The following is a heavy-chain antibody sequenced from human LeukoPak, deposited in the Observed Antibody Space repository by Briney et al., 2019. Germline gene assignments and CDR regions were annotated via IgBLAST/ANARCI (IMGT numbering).Heavy chain of an antibody. CDR1: GFTFSYYW. CDR3: AKGGRGNGEVY. Sequence: GGSLRLSCAASGFTFSYYWMSWARQAPGKELEWVAIIKTDESEKNYVDSVKGRFTISRDNAKSSLFLQMNDLRAEDTAVYYCAKGGRGNGEVYWGQGTLVTVSS. CDR2: IKTDESEK. D-gene: IGHD2-8*01. J-gene: IGHJ4*02. V-gene: IGHV3-7*01.